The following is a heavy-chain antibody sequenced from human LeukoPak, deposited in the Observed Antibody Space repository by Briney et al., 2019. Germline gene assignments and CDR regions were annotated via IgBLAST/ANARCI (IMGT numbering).Heavy chain of an antibody. CDR3: AGVSFSSGWYRDY. Sequence: GGSLRLSCAASGFTDYMTWVRQAPGQGLEWVSVIYSGGSTYYADSVKGRFSVSRDNSKNTLYLQMNSLRAEDTAVYYCAGVSFSSGWYRDYWGQGTLVTVSS. J-gene: IGHJ4*02. CDR1: GFTDY. D-gene: IGHD6-19*01. CDR2: IYSGGST. V-gene: IGHV3-53*01.